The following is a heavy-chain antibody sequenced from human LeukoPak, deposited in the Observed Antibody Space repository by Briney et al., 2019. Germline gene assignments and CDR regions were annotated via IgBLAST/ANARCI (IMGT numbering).Heavy chain of an antibody. J-gene: IGHJ4*02. CDR1: GFTFSSYW. CDR3: AKDVRFINPSMIRGGEK. CDR2: IKQDGSEK. Sequence: QAGGSLRLSCAASGFTFSSYWMSWVRQAPGKGLEWVSNIKQDGSEKYYVDSVKGRFTISRDNAKNSLYLQMNSLRAEDTAVYYCAKDVRFINPSMIRGGEKWGQGTLVTVSS. V-gene: IGHV3-7*01. D-gene: IGHD3-10*01.